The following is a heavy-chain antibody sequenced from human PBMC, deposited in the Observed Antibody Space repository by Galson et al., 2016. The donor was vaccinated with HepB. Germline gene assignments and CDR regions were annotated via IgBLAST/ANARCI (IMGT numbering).Heavy chain of an antibody. CDR3: TGGIRVVVASSYFFDY. D-gene: IGHD2-15*01. Sequence: SVKVSCKASGYTFSKYDIHWVRQAPGQGLEWLGWMNPNRGNTGYAQKFQGRVTMTSNTPMGTADLDLRSLTSDDTAIYYCTGGIRVVVASSYFFDYWGQGTLVTVSS. CDR1: GYTFSKYD. V-gene: IGHV1-8*01. J-gene: IGHJ4*02. CDR2: MNPNRGNT.